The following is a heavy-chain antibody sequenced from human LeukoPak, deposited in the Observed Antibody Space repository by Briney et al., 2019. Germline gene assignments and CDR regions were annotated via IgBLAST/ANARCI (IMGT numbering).Heavy chain of an antibody. CDR1: GFIFSNYA. CDR3: ARDSVSGAFDY. CDR2: VSGSGTGT. J-gene: IGHJ4*02. Sequence: GGSLRLSCRASGFIFSNYAMSWVRQAPGKELEWVSSVSGSGTGTYYADSVKGRFTTSRDNSKNTLFLQMNSLRAEDTAVYHCARDSVSGAFDYWGQGTPVTVSS. D-gene: IGHD3-10*01. V-gene: IGHV3-23*01.